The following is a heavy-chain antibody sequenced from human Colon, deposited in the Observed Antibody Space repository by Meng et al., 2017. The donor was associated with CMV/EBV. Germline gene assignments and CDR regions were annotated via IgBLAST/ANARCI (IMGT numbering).Heavy chain of an antibody. D-gene: IGHD3-3*01. V-gene: IGHV3-30*03. CDR3: ARAPQMTPRILERYSPKPQYGMDV. J-gene: IGHJ6*02. CDR2: ISYGGANK. CDR1: GFIFRNYV. Sequence: GESLMISCAASGFIFRNYVMHWVRQAPGKGLEWVASISYGGANKYFLASVRGRCTISRDNSINALYLEMSILSVEDTAVYFCARAPQMTPRILERYSPKPQYGMDVWGQGTTVTVSS.